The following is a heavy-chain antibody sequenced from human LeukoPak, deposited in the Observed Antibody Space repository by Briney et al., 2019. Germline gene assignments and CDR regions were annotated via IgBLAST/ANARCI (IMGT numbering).Heavy chain of an antibody. CDR2: INTNTGNP. CDR1: GYTFTSYA. D-gene: IGHD3-10*01. J-gene: IGHJ6*02. CDR3: AREGTYYYGSGSYYPDYYYGMDV. V-gene: IGHV7-4-1*02. Sequence: ASVKVSCKASGYTFTSYAMNWVRQAPGQGLEWMGWINTNTGNPTYAQGFTGRFVFSLDTSVSTAYLQISSLKAEDTAVYYCAREGTYYYGSGSYYPDYYYGMDVWGQGTTVTVSS.